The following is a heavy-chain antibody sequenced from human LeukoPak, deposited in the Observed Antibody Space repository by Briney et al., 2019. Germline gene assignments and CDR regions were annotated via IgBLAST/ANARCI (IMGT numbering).Heavy chain of an antibody. J-gene: IGHJ2*01. CDR1: GFTFSAYA. CDR2: IGSDNKP. V-gene: IGHV3-23*05. Sequence: PGGSLRLSCAASGFTFSAYAMTWVRQAPGKGLEWVSSIGSDNKPHYSESVKGRFAISRDNSKSMLFLQLNSLRAEDTALYYCARGWLSGDRSWYFALWGRGTLVTVSS. CDR3: ARGWLSGDRSWYFAL. D-gene: IGHD1-26*01.